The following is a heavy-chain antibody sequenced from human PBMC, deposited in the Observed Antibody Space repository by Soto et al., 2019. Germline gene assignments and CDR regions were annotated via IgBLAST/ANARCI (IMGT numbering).Heavy chain of an antibody. CDR2: IYHSGST. D-gene: IGHD3-3*01. J-gene: IGHJ5*02. CDR3: ARLDFRMNWFDP. V-gene: IGHV4-30-2*01. Sequence: SETLSLTCAVSGGSISRGCYAWSWIRQPPGKGLEWIGYIYHSGSTYYNPSLKSRVTISVDRSKNQFSLKLSSVTAADKAVYYCARLDFRMNWFDPWGQGTLVTVSS. CDR1: GGSISRGCYA.